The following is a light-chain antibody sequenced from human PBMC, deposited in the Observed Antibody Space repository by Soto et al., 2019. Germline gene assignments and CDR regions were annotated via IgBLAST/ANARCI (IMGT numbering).Light chain of an antibody. CDR1: QSVSSSY. J-gene: IGKJ3*01. Sequence: EIVLTQSPGTLSLSPGERATLSCRASQSVSSSYLAWYQQKPGQAPRLLIYVASSRATGIPDRFSGSGSGTDFTLTISRLEPEDFAVYYCLQYGSSPSETFGPGTKVDIK. CDR2: VAS. V-gene: IGKV3-20*01. CDR3: LQYGSSPSET.